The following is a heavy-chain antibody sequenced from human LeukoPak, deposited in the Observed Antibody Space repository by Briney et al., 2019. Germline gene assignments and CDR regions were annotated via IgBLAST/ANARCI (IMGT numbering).Heavy chain of an antibody. D-gene: IGHD4/OR15-4a*01. V-gene: IGHV3-73*01. Sequence: GGSLRLSSAASGFTFSDSAFHWVRQASGKGLEWVGRIRSKPNNYATAYSASVKGRFTISRDDSKNTAYLQMNSLNTEDTAMYYCTRHLIGATPFDYWGQGTLVSVSS. CDR2: IRSKPNNYAT. CDR1: GFTFSDSA. J-gene: IGHJ4*02. CDR3: TRHLIGATPFDY.